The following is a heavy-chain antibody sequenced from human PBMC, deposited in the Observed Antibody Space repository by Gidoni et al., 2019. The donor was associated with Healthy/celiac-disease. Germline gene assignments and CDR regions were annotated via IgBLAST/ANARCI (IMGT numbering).Heavy chain of an antibody. Sequence: QVQLQQWGAGLLKPSETLSLTCAVYGGSFSGYYWSWIRQPPGKGLEWLGEINHSGSTNYNPSLKSRVTISVDTSKNQFSLKLSSVTAADTAVYYCARFPCSGGSCYHYYYYYMDVWGKGTTVTVSS. CDR2: INHSGST. D-gene: IGHD2-15*01. V-gene: IGHV4-34*01. CDR3: ARFPCSGGSCYHYYYYYMDV. J-gene: IGHJ6*03. CDR1: GGSFSGYY.